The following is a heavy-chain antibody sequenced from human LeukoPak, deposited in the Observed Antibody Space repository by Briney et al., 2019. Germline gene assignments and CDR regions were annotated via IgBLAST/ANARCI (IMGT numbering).Heavy chain of an antibody. CDR3: ARIRGCSSTSCFNPEGWFDP. V-gene: IGHV1-18*01. CDR1: GYTFTSYG. J-gene: IGHJ5*02. Sequence: ASVKVSCKASGYTFTSYGIIGVRQAPGQGREWMGWISAYNGNTNYAKKLQGRVTMTTDTSKSTAYMELRSLRSDDTAVYYCARIRGCSSTSCFNPEGWFDPWGQGTLVTVSS. CDR2: ISAYNGNT. D-gene: IGHD2-2*01.